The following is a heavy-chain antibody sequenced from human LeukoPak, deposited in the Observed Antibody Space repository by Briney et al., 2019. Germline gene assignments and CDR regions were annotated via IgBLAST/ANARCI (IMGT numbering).Heavy chain of an antibody. CDR2: ISPYNGKT. CDR1: GYTFTSYG. D-gene: IGHD2-8*01. J-gene: IGHJ1*01. V-gene: IGHV1-18*01. Sequence: ASVKVSCKASGYTFTSYGISWVRQAPGQGPEWMGWISPYNGKTNFAQKFQGRVTLTTDTSTSTAYMDLGSLRSDDTAVYYCASCLCTYNVCYGKCEYFLHWGQGTLVTVSS. CDR3: ASCLCTYNVCYGKCEYFLH.